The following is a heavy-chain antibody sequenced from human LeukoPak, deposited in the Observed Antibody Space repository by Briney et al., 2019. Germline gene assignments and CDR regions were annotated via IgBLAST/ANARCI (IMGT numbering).Heavy chain of an antibody. D-gene: IGHD3-22*01. CDR1: GYIFTSYW. J-gene: IGHJ4*02. V-gene: IGHV5-51*01. CDR2: IYPGDSDT. Sequence: GASLQISCECSGYIFTSYWIGWVRQLPGKGLEWMGIIYPGDSDTRYSPSFQGQVTISADKSISTAYLQWSSLKASDAAMYYCARGPYDSSGYPIPFDYWGQGTLVTVSS. CDR3: ARGPYDSSGYPIPFDY.